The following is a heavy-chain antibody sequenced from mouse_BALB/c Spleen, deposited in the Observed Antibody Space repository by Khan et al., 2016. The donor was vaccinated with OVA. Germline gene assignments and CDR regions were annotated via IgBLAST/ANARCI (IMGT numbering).Heavy chain of an antibody. CDR1: GYTFTNYG. CDR3: ARSNGNDGFAY. D-gene: IGHD2-2*01. CDR2: INTYTGEP. Sequence: QIQLVQSGPELKKPGETVKISCKAAGYTFTNYGMNWVKQAPGKGLKWMGWINTYTGEPTYADDFKGRFAFSLETSASTAYLQTNNLKNEDTATCFCARSNGNDGFAYWGQGTLVTVSA. V-gene: IGHV9-3-1*01. J-gene: IGHJ3*01.